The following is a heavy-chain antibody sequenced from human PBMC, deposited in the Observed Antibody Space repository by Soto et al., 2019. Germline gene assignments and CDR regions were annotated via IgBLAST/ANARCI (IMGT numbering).Heavy chain of an antibody. D-gene: IGHD2-2*01. CDR3: AKARCSTTNCYVPDY. CDR2: ISGSGGSP. CDR1: WFTFCTHT. Sequence: GGALRLSCVAPWFTFCTHTMRWGRPAPGKGLERVSVISGSGGSPSYADSVQGRFSISRDNPKNTLYLQMNSLRGEDTAMYYCAKARCSTTNCYVPDYWGQGTLVTVSS. J-gene: IGHJ4*02. V-gene: IGHV3-23*01.